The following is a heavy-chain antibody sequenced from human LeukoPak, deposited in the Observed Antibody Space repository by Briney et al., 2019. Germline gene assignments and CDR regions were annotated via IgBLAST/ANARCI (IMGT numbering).Heavy chain of an antibody. CDR1: GFTFSSYG. V-gene: IGHV3-30*03. CDR2: ISYDGSNK. CDR3: ARGGVGVVVTAPLDY. D-gene: IGHD2-21*02. Sequence: GGSLRLSCAASGFTFSSYGMHWVRQAPGKGLEWVAVISYDGSNKYYADSVKGRFTVSRDNSKNTLYLQMNSLRAEDTAVYYCARGGVGVVVTAPLDYWGQGTLVTVSS. J-gene: IGHJ4*02.